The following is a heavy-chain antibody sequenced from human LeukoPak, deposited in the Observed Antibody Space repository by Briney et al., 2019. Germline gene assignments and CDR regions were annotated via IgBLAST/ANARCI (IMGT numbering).Heavy chain of an antibody. CDR1: GVSISSGDYY. Sequence: SETLSLTCTVSGVSISSGDYYWSWIRQHPGKGLEWIGYIYYSGSTYYNPSLKSRVTISVDTSKNQFSLKLSSVTAADTAVYYCARELTATTYFDYWGQGTLVTVSS. D-gene: IGHD4-17*01. V-gene: IGHV4-31*03. CDR2: IYYSGST. CDR3: ARELTATTYFDY. J-gene: IGHJ4*02.